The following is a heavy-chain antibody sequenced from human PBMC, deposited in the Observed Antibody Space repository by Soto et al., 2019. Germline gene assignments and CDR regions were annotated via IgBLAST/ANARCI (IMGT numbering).Heavy chain of an antibody. D-gene: IGHD2-15*01. J-gene: IGHJ4*02. CDR1: GFTFSSSG. CDR2: ISFDGTYK. Sequence: QVQLVESGGGVVQPGRSLRLSCAASGFTFSSSGMHWVRQAPGKGLEWVALISFDGTYKYYADSVKGRFTLSRDNSKKTLFLQMNSVRAEDTAVYYGARLNELLAAAFDYWGQGTLVTVSS. V-gene: IGHV3-30*03. CDR3: ARLNELLAAAFDY.